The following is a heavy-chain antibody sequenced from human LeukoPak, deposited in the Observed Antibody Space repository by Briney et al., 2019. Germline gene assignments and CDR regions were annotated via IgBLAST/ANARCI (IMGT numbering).Heavy chain of an antibody. CDR1: GGSFSGYY. Sequence: SETLSLTCAVNGGSFSGYYWSWIRQPPGKGLEWIGEINHSGSTNYNPSLKSRVTISVDTSKNQFSLKLSSVTAADTAVYYCARGCPAYYYYYYYMDVWGKGTTVTVSS. J-gene: IGHJ6*03. CDR2: INHSGST. V-gene: IGHV4-34*01. CDR3: ARGCPAYYYYYYYMDV.